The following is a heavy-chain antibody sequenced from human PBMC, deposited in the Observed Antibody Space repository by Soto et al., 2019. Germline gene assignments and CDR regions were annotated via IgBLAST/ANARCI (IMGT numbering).Heavy chain of an antibody. V-gene: IGHV4-59*01. CDR1: GGSISSYY. CDR2: IYYSGST. D-gene: IGHD6-13*01. Sequence: SETLSLTCTVSGGSISSYYWSWIRQPPGKGLEWIGYIYYSGSTNYNPSLKSRVTITVDTSKNQFSLKLSSVTAADTAVYYCARGFNSSSWSNPHFDYWGQGTLVTVSS. J-gene: IGHJ4*02. CDR3: ARGFNSSSWSNPHFDY.